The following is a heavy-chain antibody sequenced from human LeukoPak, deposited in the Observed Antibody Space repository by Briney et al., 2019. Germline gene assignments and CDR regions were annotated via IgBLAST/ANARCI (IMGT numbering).Heavy chain of an antibody. CDR1: GFTVSSNY. CDR2: IYSGGST. J-gene: IGHJ4*02. CDR3: ARGTRDSITIFD. D-gene: IGHD3-3*01. V-gene: IGHV3-66*02. Sequence: GGSLRLSCAASGFTVSSNYMSWVRQAPGKGLEWVSVIYSGGSTYYADSVKGRFTISRDNSKNTLYLQMNSLRAGDTAVYYCARGTRDSITIFDWGQGTLVTVSS.